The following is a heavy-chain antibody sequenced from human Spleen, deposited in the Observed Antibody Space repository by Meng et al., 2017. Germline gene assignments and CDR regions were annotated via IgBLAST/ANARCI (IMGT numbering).Heavy chain of an antibody. V-gene: IGHV1-3*01. Sequence: QVQFVQSGAEVKTPGASVKVSCRASGYTFTAYTIHWLRQAPGRRLEWMGWVNAGNGNTKYSQKFQGRVTITRDTSASTAYMELSSLRSEDTAVYYCARAPARIYDSIPFDYWGQGTLVTVSS. D-gene: IGHD3-22*01. CDR3: ARAPARIYDSIPFDY. CDR1: GYTFTAYT. CDR2: VNAGNGNT. J-gene: IGHJ4*02.